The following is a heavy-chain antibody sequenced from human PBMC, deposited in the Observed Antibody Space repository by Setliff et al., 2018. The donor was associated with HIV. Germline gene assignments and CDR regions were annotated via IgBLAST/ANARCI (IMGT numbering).Heavy chain of an antibody. CDR3: ARDQISAYSYGGDVYYYYMDV. CDR2: ISPYNGNT. J-gene: IGHJ6*03. D-gene: IGHD5-18*01. Sequence: ASVKVSCKTSGYFFTSYGITWVRQAPGQGLEWMGWISPYNGNTNYAQKFQGRVSMTTDISRNTAYMELRSLSSVDTAVYYCARDQISAYSYGGDVYYYYMDVWGKGTTVTVSS. CDR1: GYFFTSYG. V-gene: IGHV1-18*01.